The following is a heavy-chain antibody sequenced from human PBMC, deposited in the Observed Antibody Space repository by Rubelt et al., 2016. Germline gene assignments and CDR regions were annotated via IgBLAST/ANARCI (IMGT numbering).Heavy chain of an antibody. CDR1: GYTFSSYA. J-gene: IGHJ4*02. Sequence: QVQLVQSGSALKKPGASVKVSCKASGYTFSSYALNWVRQAPGQGLEWLGWINTKTGDPAYAQGLTGRFVFSLETSVSTAYLQISSRKAEDTAVYYCARDKYSSSFIDYWGQGTLVTVSS. CDR2: INTKTGDP. V-gene: IGHV7-4-1*02. CDR3: ARDKYSSSFIDY. D-gene: IGHD6-6*01.